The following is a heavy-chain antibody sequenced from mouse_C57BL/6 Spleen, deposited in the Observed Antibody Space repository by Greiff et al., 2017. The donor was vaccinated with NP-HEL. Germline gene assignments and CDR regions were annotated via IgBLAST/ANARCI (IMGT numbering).Heavy chain of an antibody. CDR2: ISSGGDYI. Sequence: EVQLQESGEGLVKPGGSLKLSCAASGFTFSSYAMSWVRQTPEKRLEWVAYISSGGDYIYYADTVKGRFTISRDNARNTLYLQMSSLKSEDTALYYCTRDFPYDSLYFEVWGTGTTVTVSS. CDR1: GFTFSSYA. V-gene: IGHV5-9-1*02. J-gene: IGHJ1*03. CDR3: TRDFPYDSLYFEV. D-gene: IGHD2-4*01.